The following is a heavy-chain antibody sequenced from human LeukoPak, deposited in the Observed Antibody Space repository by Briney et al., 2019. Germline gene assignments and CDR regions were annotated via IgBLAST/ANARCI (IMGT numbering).Heavy chain of an antibody. V-gene: IGHV3-43*02. CDR1: GFTFDDYA. CDR3: AGVSGYDYEGYYFDY. J-gene: IGHJ4*02. Sequence: PGGSLRLSCAASGFTFDDYAMHWVRQTPGKGLEWVSLISRDGGSTYYADSVKGRFAISRDNSKNSLYLQMNGLRTADTAVYYCAGVSGYDYEGYYFDYWGQGTLVTVSS. CDR2: ISRDGGST. D-gene: IGHD5-12*01.